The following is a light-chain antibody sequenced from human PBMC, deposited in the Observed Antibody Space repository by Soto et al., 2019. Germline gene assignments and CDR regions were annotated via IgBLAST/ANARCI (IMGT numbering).Light chain of an antibody. CDR1: QSVTSNY. CDR3: QHYGSSVPWT. V-gene: IGKV3-20*01. CDR2: AAS. J-gene: IGKJ1*01. Sequence: EVVLTQSPGTVSLSPGERATLSCRASQSVTSNYLGWYQQKPGQAPRLLIYAASSRATGIPDRFSGSGSGTDFTLSISRVESEDFAVYYCQHYGSSVPWTFGQGTKVEIK.